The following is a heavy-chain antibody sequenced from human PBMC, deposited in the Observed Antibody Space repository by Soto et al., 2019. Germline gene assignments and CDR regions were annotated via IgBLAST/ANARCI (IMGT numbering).Heavy chain of an antibody. Sequence: PSETLSLTCTVSGASISGFYWSWIRKSAGKGLEWIGRIYATGTTDYNPSLKSRVMMSVDTSKKQFSLKLRSVTAADTTVYYCVRNGTKTLRDWFDPWGQGISVTVSS. CDR1: GASISGFY. J-gene: IGHJ5*02. V-gene: IGHV4-4*07. CDR3: VRNGTKTLRDWFDP. D-gene: IGHD1-1*01. CDR2: IYATGTT.